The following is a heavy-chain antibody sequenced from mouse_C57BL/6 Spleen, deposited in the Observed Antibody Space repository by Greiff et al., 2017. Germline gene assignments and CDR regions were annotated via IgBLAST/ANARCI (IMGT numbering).Heavy chain of an antibody. CDR2: ISDGGSYT. J-gene: IGHJ4*01. CDR1: GFTFSSYA. CDR3: ARGYVPAMDY. D-gene: IGHD1-1*01. V-gene: IGHV5-4*01. Sequence: EVQLQESGGGLVKPGGSLKLSCAASGFTFSSYAMSWVRQTPEKRLEWVATISDGGSYTYYPDNVKGRFTISRDNAKNNLYLQMSHLKSEDTAMYYCARGYVPAMDYWGQGTSVTVSS.